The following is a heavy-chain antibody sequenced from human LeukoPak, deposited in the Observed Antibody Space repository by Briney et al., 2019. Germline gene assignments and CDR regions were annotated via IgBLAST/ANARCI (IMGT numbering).Heavy chain of an antibody. Sequence: SETLSLTCTVSGGSISSYYWSWIRQPPGKGLEWIGYIYYSGSTNYNPSLKSRVTISVDTSKNQFSLKLSSVTAADTAVYYCARQTYYYDSSGPNDAFDIWGQGTMVTVSS. V-gene: IGHV4-59*08. CDR3: ARQTYYYDSSGPNDAFDI. J-gene: IGHJ3*02. CDR2: IYYSGST. D-gene: IGHD3-22*01. CDR1: GGSISSYY.